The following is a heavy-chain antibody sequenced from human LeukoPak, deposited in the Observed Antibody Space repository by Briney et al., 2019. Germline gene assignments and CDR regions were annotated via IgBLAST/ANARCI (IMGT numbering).Heavy chain of an antibody. CDR3: AKQSGSSRSYGFDY. CDR1: GFTFNNYA. D-gene: IGHD6-13*01. CDR2: FTGSGGST. J-gene: IGHJ4*02. V-gene: IGHV3-23*01. Sequence: PGGSLRLSCAASGFTFNNYAMSWVRQAPGKGVEWVSAFTGSGGSTYYADSVKGRFTISRDNSKNTLYLQMNSLRAEDTAVYYCAKQSGSSRSYGFDYWGQGTLVTVSS.